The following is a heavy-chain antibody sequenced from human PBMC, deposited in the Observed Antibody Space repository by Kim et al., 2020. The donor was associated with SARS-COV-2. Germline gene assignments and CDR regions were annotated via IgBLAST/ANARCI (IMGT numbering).Heavy chain of an antibody. CDR2: ISSSSSYI. Sequence: GGSLRLSCAASGFTFSSYSMNWVRQAPGKGLEWVSSISSSSSYIYYADSVKGRFTISRDNAKNSLYLQMNSLRAEDTAVYYCARDAGREFTYYYDSSGYLIDYWGQGTLVTVSS. CDR3: ARDAGREFTYYYDSSGYLIDY. V-gene: IGHV3-21*01. J-gene: IGHJ4*02. D-gene: IGHD3-22*01. CDR1: GFTFSSYS.